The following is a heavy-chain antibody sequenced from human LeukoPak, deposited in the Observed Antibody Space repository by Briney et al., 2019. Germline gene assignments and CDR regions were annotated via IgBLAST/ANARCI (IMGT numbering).Heavy chain of an antibody. D-gene: IGHD2-2*01. V-gene: IGHV3-30-3*01. CDR2: ISYDGSNK. J-gene: IGHJ4*02. Sequence: HPGGSLILSCAASGFTFSSYAMHWVRQAPGKGLEWVAVISYDGSNKYYADSVKGRFTTSRDNSKNTLYLQMNSLRAEDTAVYYCARDWVDVVVVPAAMGGYFDYWGQGTLVTVSS. CDR3: ARDWVDVVVVPAAMGGYFDY. CDR1: GFTFSSYA.